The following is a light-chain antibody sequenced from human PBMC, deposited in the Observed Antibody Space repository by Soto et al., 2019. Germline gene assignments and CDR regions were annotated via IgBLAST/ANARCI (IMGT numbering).Light chain of an antibody. V-gene: IGLV1-51*01. Sequence: QSVLTQPPSVSAAPGQKFTISCSGSSSNIGNNSVSWYQQLPVTAPKLLIYDNNNRPSGIPDRVSGSKSGTSATLDITGLQTGDEANYYCGTWDSSLRGVVFGGGTKVTFL. CDR2: DNN. CDR1: SSNIGNNS. J-gene: IGLJ2*01. CDR3: GTWDSSLRGVV.